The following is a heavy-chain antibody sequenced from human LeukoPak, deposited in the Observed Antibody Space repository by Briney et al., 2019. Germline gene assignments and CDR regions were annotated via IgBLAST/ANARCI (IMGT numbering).Heavy chain of an antibody. CDR2: ISWNSGSI. J-gene: IGHJ6*02. CDR3: AREMAASGWYGSYYYGMDV. D-gene: IGHD6-19*01. CDR1: GFTFDDYA. Sequence: GGSLRLSCAASGFTFDDYAMHWVRQAPGKGLEWVSGISWNSGSIGYADSVKGRFTISRDNAKNSLYLQMNSLRAEDTAVYYCAREMAASGWYGSYYYGMDVWGQGTTVTVSS. V-gene: IGHV3-9*01.